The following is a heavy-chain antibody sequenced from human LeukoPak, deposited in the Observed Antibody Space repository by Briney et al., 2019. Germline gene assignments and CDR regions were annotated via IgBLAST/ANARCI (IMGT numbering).Heavy chain of an antibody. CDR3: ARVNYGFNNWFDP. D-gene: IGHD4-11*01. CDR1: GFTFSSYA. J-gene: IGHJ5*02. Sequence: PGGSLRLSCAASGFTFSSYAMSWVRQAPGKGLEWVAVIWYDGSNKYYADSVKGRFTISRDNSKNTLYLQMNSLRAEDTAVYYCARVNYGFNNWFDPWGQGTLVTVSS. CDR2: IWYDGSNK. V-gene: IGHV3-33*08.